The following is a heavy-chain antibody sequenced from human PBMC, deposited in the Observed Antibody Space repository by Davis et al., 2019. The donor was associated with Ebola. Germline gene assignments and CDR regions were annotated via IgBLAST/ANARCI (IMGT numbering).Heavy chain of an antibody. CDR3: ARVLGYSSAHYGMDV. CDR1: GYTFITYD. CDR2: IIPIFGTA. Sequence: SVKVSCKASGYTFITYDIFWVRLVPGQGLEWMGGIIPIFGTANYAQKFQGRVTITADKSTSTAYMELSSLRSEDTAVYYCARVLGYSSAHYGMDVWGQGTTVTVSS. V-gene: IGHV1-69*06. D-gene: IGHD3-22*01. J-gene: IGHJ6*02.